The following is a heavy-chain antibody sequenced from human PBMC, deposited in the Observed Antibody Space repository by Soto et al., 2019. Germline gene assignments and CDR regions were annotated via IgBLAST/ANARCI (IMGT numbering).Heavy chain of an antibody. V-gene: IGHV3-53*01. J-gene: IGHJ4*02. CDR1: GFSVSRTY. CDR2: IYSGGST. D-gene: IGHD6-13*01. Sequence: GGSLRLSCAASGFSVSRTYMTWVRQAPGKGLEWVSVIYSGGSTYSIVSSDSITSYANSVKGRFTISRDNSKNTLYLQMNSLRVEDTAVYYCAREAASQVLDEWGQGTLVTVSS. CDR3: AREAASQVLDE.